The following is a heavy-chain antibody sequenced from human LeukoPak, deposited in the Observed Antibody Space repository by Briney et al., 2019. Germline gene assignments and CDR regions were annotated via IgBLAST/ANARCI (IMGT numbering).Heavy chain of an antibody. J-gene: IGHJ4*02. CDR3: ARERSTVAPPHPFDY. Sequence: GRSLRLSCAASGFTFSSYGMHWVRQAPGKGLEWVAVISYDGSNKYYADSVKGRFTISRDNSKNTLYLQMNSLRAEDTAVYYCARERSTVAPPHPFDYWGQGTLVTVSS. CDR1: GFTFSSYG. V-gene: IGHV3-30*03. CDR2: ISYDGSNK. D-gene: IGHD4-23*01.